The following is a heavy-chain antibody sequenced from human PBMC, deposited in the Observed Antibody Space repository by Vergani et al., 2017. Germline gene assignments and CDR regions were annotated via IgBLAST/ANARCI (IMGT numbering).Heavy chain of an antibody. J-gene: IGHJ4*02. CDR2: IDWDDDK. CDR1: GFSPSTSGMR. Sequence: QVTLKESVPALVKPTQTLTLTCTFSGFSPSTSGMRVSWIRQPPGKALEWLARIDWDDDKFYSTSLKTRLTISKDTSKNQVVLTMTNMDPVDTATYYCARSVRELQVGFDYWGQGTLVTGSS. CDR3: ARSVRELQVGFDY. D-gene: IGHD1-26*01. V-gene: IGHV2-70*04.